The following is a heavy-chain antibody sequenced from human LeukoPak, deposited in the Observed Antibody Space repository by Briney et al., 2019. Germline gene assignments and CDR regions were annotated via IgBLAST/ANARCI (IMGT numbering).Heavy chain of an antibody. J-gene: IGHJ4*02. CDR1: GFTFKTYW. CDR2: INGDGSSI. Sequence: PGGSLRLSCAASGFTFKTYWMHWVRQAPGKGLVWVSHINGDGSSISYADSVKGRFTISRDNAKNMLYLQMNSLRAEDTAVYYCARDVAYCFDCGGQGTLVTVSS. D-gene: IGHD5-12*01. CDR3: ARDVAYCFDC. V-gene: IGHV3-74*01.